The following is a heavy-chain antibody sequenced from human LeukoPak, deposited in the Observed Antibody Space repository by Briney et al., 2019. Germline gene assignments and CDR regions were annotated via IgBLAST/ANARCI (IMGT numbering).Heavy chain of an antibody. D-gene: IGHD6-6*01. CDR2: ISYDGSNK. CDR3: ARRAARFDWGVSYYYGMDV. J-gene: IGHJ6*02. V-gene: IGHV3-30-3*01. CDR1: GFTFSSYA. Sequence: GGSLRLSCAASGFTFSSYAMHWVRQGPGKGLEWVAVISYDGSNKYYADSVKGRFTISRDNSKNTLYLQMNSLRAEDTAVYYCARRAARFDWGVSYYYGMDVWGQGTTVTVSS.